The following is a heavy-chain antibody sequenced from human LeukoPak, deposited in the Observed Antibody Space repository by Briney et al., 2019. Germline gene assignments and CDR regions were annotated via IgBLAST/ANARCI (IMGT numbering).Heavy chain of an antibody. Sequence: PGGSLRLSCVASGFTVSSDYVSWVRQAPGKGLEWVSVIYSGGSTYYADSVKGRFTISRDNSKNTLYLQMNSLRAEDTAVYYCARYCSSTSCYAEMTTVIGAFDYWGQGTLVTVSS. D-gene: IGHD2-2*01. CDR2: IYSGGST. CDR3: ARYCSSTSCYAEMTTVIGAFDY. V-gene: IGHV3-53*01. CDR1: GFTVSSDY. J-gene: IGHJ4*02.